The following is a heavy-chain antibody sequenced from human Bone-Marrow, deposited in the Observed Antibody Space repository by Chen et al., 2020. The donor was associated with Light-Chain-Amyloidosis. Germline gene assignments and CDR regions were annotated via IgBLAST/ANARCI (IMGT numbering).Heavy chain of an antibody. CDR1: GYSISSGFY. CDR2: ICHDGGT. V-gene: IGHV4-38-2*02. D-gene: IGHD6-19*01. CDR3: ARDLRYASGWYWFDP. J-gene: IGHJ5*02. Sequence: QVQLQESGPGLVEPSETLSLTCSVSGYSISSGFYWGWIRQPPGKGLEWIGSICHDGGTSYNPSLKSRVTISVDTSKNQFSLKLSSVAAADTAVYYCARDLRYASGWYWFDPWGQGTLVTVSS.